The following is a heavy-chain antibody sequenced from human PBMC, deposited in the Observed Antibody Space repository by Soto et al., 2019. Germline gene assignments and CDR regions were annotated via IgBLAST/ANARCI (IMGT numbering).Heavy chain of an antibody. CDR1: GGTFSSYA. CDR2: IIPIFGTA. Sequence: QVQLVQSGAEVKKPGSSVKVSCKASGGTFSSYAISWVRQAPGQGLEWMGGIIPIFGTANYAQKFQGRVTITADESTSPAYMELSSLRSEDTAVYYCARDKRTTATPGGGYYYYGMDVWGQGTTVTVSS. V-gene: IGHV1-69*01. CDR3: ARDKRTTATPGGGYYYYGMDV. D-gene: IGHD4-4*01. J-gene: IGHJ6*02.